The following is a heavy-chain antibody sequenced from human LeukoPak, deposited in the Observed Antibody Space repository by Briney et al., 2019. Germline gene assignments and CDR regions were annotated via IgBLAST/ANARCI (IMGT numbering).Heavy chain of an antibody. V-gene: IGHV4-61*02. Sequence: SQTLSLTCTVSGGSISSGSYYWRWIRQPAGKGLEWIGRIYTSGSTNYNPSLKSRVTISVDTSNNQFSLKLSSVTAADTAVYYCAGNSGSYYPYYYYYMDVWGKGTTVTVSS. D-gene: IGHD1-26*01. CDR2: IYTSGST. J-gene: IGHJ6*03. CDR1: GGSISSGSYY. CDR3: AGNSGSYYPYYYYYMDV.